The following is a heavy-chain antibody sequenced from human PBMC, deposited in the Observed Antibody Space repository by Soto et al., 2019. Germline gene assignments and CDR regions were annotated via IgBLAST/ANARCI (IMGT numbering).Heavy chain of an antibody. CDR2: IYHAGSV. CDR3: ARPFAYYGMDV. V-gene: IGHV4-38-2*01. CDR1: GYSIASGYY. J-gene: IGHJ6*02. Sequence: SETLSLTCAVSGYSIASGYYWAWIRQSPGKGLEWIGSIYHAGSVYYNPSLNSRVAVSLDTSKNHFSLKLTSVTAADTAVYYCARPFAYYGMDVWGQGTTVTVSS.